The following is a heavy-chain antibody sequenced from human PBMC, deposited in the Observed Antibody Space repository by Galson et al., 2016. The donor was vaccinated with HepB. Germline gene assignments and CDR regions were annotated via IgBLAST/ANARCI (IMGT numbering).Heavy chain of an antibody. CDR3: TTVSYDFWSRYYSGNVH. CDR1: GFTFSGAW. J-gene: IGHJ4*02. CDR2: IKSKTDGGTT. V-gene: IGHV3-15*01. Sequence: SLRLSCAASGFTFSGAWMSWVRQAPGRGLEWVGRIKSKTDGGTTDYAAPVKGRFTISRDDSKNTLYLQMNSLKTEDTAIYYCTTVSYDFWSRYYSGNVHWGQGILVTVSS. D-gene: IGHD3-3*01.